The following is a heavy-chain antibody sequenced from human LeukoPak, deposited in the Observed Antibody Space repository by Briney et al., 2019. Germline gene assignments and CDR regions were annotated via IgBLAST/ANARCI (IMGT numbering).Heavy chain of an antibody. J-gene: IGHJ5*02. Sequence: GGSLRLSCPAYGFTFSSYAMSWVRQAPWKGLEWVPAISGSRGSTYYADSVKGRFAISRDNSKNTLYLQMNSLRAEDTAVYYCAKSGVGATKWSDPWGQGTLVTVSS. CDR3: AKSGVGATKWSDP. D-gene: IGHD1-26*01. V-gene: IGHV3-23*01. CDR2: ISGSRGST. CDR1: GFTFSSYA.